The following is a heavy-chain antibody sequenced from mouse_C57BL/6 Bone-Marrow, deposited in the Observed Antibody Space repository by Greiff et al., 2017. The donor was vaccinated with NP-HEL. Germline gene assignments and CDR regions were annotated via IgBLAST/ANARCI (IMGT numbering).Heavy chain of an antibody. CDR3: ATAAYYSNYKAWFAY. CDR2: IYPRSGNT. J-gene: IGHJ3*01. D-gene: IGHD2-5*01. V-gene: IGHV1-81*01. CDR1: GYTFTSYG. Sequence: QVQLQQSGAELARPGASVKLSCKASGYTFTSYGISWVKQRTGQGLEWIGEIYPRSGNTYYNEKFKGKATLTADKSSSTAYMELRSLTSEDSAVDFWATAAYYSNYKAWFAYWGQGTLVTVSA.